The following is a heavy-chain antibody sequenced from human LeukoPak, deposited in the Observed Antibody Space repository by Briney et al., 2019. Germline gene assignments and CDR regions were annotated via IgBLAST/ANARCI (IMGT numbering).Heavy chain of an antibody. CDR3: AKIGGSGWYGIDY. J-gene: IGHJ4*02. CDR2: ISYDGSNK. V-gene: IGHV3-30*18. CDR1: GFTFSSYG. D-gene: IGHD6-19*01. Sequence: GGSLRLSCAASGFTFSSYGMHWVRQAPGKGLEWVAVISYDGSNKYYADSVKGRFTISRDNSTNTLYLQMNSLRAEDTAVYYCAKIGGSGWYGIDYWGQGTLVTVSS.